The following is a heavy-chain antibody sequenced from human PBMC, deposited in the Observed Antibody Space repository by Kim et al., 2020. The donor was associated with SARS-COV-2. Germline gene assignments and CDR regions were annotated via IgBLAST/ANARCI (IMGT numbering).Heavy chain of an antibody. D-gene: IGHD2-15*01. V-gene: IGHV3-48*02. Sequence: ANSVKDRSTLSRDKAKNSLYLQMTSLRDGDTAVYYCARELVVVVADAFDIWGQGTMVTVSS. CDR3: ARELVVVVADAFDI. J-gene: IGHJ3*02.